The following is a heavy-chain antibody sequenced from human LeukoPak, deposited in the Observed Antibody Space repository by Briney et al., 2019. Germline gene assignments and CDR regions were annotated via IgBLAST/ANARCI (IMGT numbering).Heavy chain of an antibody. CDR1: GYTFTGYY. Sequence: WASVKVSCKASGYTFTGYYMHWVRQAPGQGLEWMGWINPNSGGTNYAQKFQGRVTMTRDTSISTAYMELSRLRSDGTAVYYCARGRRVYSGSYYPIYYFDYWGQGTLVTVSS. J-gene: IGHJ4*02. CDR2: INPNSGGT. D-gene: IGHD1-26*01. CDR3: ARGRRVYSGSYYPIYYFDY. V-gene: IGHV1-2*02.